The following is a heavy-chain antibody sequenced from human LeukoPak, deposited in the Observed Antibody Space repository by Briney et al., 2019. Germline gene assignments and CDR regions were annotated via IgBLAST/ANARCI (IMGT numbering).Heavy chain of an antibody. CDR2: ISYDGSNK. Sequence: GRSLRLSCAASGFTFSSYAMHWVRQAPGKGLEWVAVISYDGSNKYYADSVKGRFTISRDNSKNSLYLQMNSLRAEDTAVYYCARETYGDYPRAFDYWGQGTLVTVSS. J-gene: IGHJ4*02. CDR3: ARETYGDYPRAFDY. V-gene: IGHV3-30*04. D-gene: IGHD4-17*01. CDR1: GFTFSSYA.